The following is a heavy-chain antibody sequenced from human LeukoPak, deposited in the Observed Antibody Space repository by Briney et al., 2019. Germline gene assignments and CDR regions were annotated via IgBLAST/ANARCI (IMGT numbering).Heavy chain of an antibody. CDR1: GFTVSGYA. CDR2: ICGSGGNT. V-gene: IGHV3-23*01. J-gene: IGHJ4*02. D-gene: IGHD2-21*02. CDR3: AKSSGFVVVTLFEY. Sequence: GGSLRLSCAASGFTVSGYAMAWVRQAPGKGLEWVSGICGSGGNTYYADSVKGRFTISRDKSKNTLYLQMNSLRAEETAVYYCAKSSGFVVVTLFEYWGQGTLVTVSS.